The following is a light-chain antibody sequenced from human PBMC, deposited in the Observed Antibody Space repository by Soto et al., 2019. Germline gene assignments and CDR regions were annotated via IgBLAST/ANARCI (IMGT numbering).Light chain of an antibody. V-gene: IGLV2-23*03. CDR2: EGS. CDR1: SSDVGNYNL. Sequence: QSVLTQPASVSGSPGQSITISCTGTSSDVGNYNLVSWYQQHPGKAPKLMIYEGSKRPSGVSNRFSGSKSGKTASLTISGLQAEDEADYYCCSYAGSRTFYVFGSGTKLTVL. J-gene: IGLJ1*01. CDR3: CSYAGSRTFYV.